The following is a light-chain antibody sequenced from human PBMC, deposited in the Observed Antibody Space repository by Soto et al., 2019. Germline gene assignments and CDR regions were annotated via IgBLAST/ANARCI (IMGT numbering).Light chain of an antibody. CDR1: QDISNY. CDR3: QQYDNLPLT. CDR2: DAS. Sequence: DFQMTQSPSSLSASVGERVTITCQASQDISNYLNWYQQKPGKAPKLLIYDASNLETGVPSRFSGSGSGTDFTFTISSLQPEDIATYYCQQYDNLPLTFGGGTKVEIK. J-gene: IGKJ4*01. V-gene: IGKV1-33*01.